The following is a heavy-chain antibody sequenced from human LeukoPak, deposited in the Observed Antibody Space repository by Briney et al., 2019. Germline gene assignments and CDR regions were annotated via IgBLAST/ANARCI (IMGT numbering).Heavy chain of an antibody. D-gene: IGHD2-2*01. J-gene: IGHJ5*02. V-gene: IGHV1-18*01. CDR3: ARSQYCSSTSCYAEYNWFDP. Sequence: ASVKVSCKASDYTFTSYGISWVRQAPGQGLEWMGWISAYNGNTNYAQKLQGRVTMTTDTSTSTAYMELRSLRSDDTAVYYCARSQYCSSTSCYAEYNWFDPWGQGTLVTVSS. CDR1: DYTFTSYG. CDR2: ISAYNGNT.